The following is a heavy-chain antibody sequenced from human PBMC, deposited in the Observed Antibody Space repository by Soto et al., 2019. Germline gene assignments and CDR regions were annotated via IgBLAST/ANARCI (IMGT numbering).Heavy chain of an antibody. V-gene: IGHV3-15*01. Sequence: GGSLRLSCAASGFTFSDVWMTWVRQAPGKGLEWVGRVKSKTDGGTVDYAAPVKGRFIISRDDSRSTVSLQKDSLKIEDTAVYYCMSPSGGGRTVDYWGQGTLVTVSS. CDR1: GFTFSDVW. J-gene: IGHJ4*02. CDR2: VKSKTDGGTV. CDR3: MSPSGGGRTVDY. D-gene: IGHD3-16*01.